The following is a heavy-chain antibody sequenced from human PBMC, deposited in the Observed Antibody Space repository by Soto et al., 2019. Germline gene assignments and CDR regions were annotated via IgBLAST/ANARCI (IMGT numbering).Heavy chain of an antibody. Sequence: QVQLVQSGAEVKKPGSSVKVSCKASGGTFSSYAISWVRQAPGQGLEWMGGIIPIFGTANYAQKFQGRVTNTADESTSTGYMELSSLRSEDTAVYYCARDITRAGIVGAPTFFAFDIWGQGTMVTVSS. J-gene: IGHJ3*02. D-gene: IGHD1-26*01. V-gene: IGHV1-69*01. CDR2: IIPIFGTA. CDR3: ARDITRAGIVGAPTFFAFDI. CDR1: GGTFSSYA.